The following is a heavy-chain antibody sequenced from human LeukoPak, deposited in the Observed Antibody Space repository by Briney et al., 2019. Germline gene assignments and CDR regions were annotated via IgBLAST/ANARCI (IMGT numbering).Heavy chain of an antibody. CDR2: IKQDGSEK. Sequence: GGSLRLSCAASGFTFGNNWITWVRQAPGKGLECVANIKQDGSEKYFLDSVKGRFTISRDNAKNSLYLQMNSLRAEDTAVYYCARDMSITTVRGVIILDAFDIWGQGTMVTVSS. V-gene: IGHV3-7*03. CDR1: GFTFGNNW. CDR3: ARDMSITTVRGVIILDAFDI. D-gene: IGHD3-10*01. J-gene: IGHJ3*02.